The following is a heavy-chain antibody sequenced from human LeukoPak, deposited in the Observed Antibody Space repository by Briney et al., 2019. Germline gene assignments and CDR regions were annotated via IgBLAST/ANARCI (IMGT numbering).Heavy chain of an antibody. Sequence: QPGGSLRLSCAASGFIFSSHGMNWVRQAPGKGLEWVSGVSPSGDITYYADSVKGRFTISRDNSKNTLYLQMNSLRAEDTAVYYCAKAVHDYGDYGPDYWGQGTLVTVSS. J-gene: IGHJ4*02. V-gene: IGHV3-23*01. CDR3: AKAVHDYGDYGPDY. CDR2: VSPSGDIT. D-gene: IGHD4-17*01. CDR1: GFIFSSHG.